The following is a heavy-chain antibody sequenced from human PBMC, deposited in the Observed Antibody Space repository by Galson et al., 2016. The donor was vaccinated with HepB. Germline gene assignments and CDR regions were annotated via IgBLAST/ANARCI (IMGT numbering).Heavy chain of an antibody. Sequence: ETLFLTCSVSGGSINSSSFYWGWIRQSPGRGLEWIGTLYFGANTYYNPSLKSRVTISVDTSNHQFSLKLTSVTAEDTAIYNCASKGKEWLVHGYFDYWGQGTLATVSS. J-gene: IGHJ4*02. V-gene: IGHV4-39*01. CDR3: ASKGKEWLVHGYFDY. CDR1: GGSINSSSFY. D-gene: IGHD6-19*01. CDR2: LYFGANT.